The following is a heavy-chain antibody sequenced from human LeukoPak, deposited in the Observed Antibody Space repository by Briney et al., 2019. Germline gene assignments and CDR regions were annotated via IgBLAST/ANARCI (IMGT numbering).Heavy chain of an antibody. Sequence: GGSLRLSCAASGFTFSNYGMSWVRQAPGKGLEWVSGISGSGGSTYYADSVKGRFTISRDNSKNTLYLQMNCLRAEDTAIYYCARAVAGNFDYWGQGTLVTVSS. J-gene: IGHJ4*02. CDR2: ISGSGGST. CDR3: ARAVAGNFDY. D-gene: IGHD6-19*01. CDR1: GFTFSNYG. V-gene: IGHV3-23*01.